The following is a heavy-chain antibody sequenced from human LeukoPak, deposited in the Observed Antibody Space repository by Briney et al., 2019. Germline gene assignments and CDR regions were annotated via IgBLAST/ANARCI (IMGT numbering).Heavy chain of an antibody. D-gene: IGHD5-18*01. CDR3: AKDGGGYNYDYYFDY. V-gene: IGHV3-23*01. Sequence: GGTLRLSCAASGFIFIDYAMTWVRQAPGKGLEWVSGISDSGSNTHYADSVKGRFTISRDNSKNTLFLQMNSLRAEDTAVYYCAKDGGGYNYDYYFDYWGQGTLVTVSS. J-gene: IGHJ4*02. CDR2: ISDSGSNT. CDR1: GFIFIDYA.